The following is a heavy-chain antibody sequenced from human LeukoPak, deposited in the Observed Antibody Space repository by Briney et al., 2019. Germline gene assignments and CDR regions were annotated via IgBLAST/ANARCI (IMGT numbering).Heavy chain of an antibody. Sequence: SETLSLTCTVSGGSISSYYWSWIRQPAGKGLEWIGRIYTSGSTNYNPSLKSRDTMSVDTSKNQFSLKLSSVTAADTAVYYCARASRMTTVTTMAFDIWGQGTMVTVSS. D-gene: IGHD4-17*01. J-gene: IGHJ3*02. CDR3: ARASRMTTVTTMAFDI. CDR2: IYTSGST. CDR1: GGSISSYY. V-gene: IGHV4-4*07.